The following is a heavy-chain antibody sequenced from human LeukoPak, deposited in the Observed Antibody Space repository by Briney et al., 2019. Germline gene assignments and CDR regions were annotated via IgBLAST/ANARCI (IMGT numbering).Heavy chain of an antibody. V-gene: IGHV3-23*01. Sequence: GGSLRLSCAASGFTFSSYAMSWVCQAPGKGLEWVSAISGSGGSTYYADSVKGRFTISRDNSKNTLYLQMNSLRAEDTAVYYCAKDVGWNTGRSAFDIWGQGTMVTVSS. CDR1: GFTFSSYA. CDR3: AKDVGWNTGRSAFDI. J-gene: IGHJ3*02. CDR2: ISGSGGST. D-gene: IGHD1/OR15-1a*01.